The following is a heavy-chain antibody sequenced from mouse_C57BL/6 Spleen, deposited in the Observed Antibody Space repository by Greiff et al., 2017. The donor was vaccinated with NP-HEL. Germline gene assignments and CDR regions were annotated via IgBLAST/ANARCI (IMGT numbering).Heavy chain of an antibody. V-gene: IGHV1-80*01. Sequence: VQLQQSGAELVKPGASVKISCKASGYAFSSYWMNWVKQRPGKGLEWIGQIYPGDGDTNYNGKFKGKATLTADKSSSTAYMQLSSLTSEDSAVYFCARGDYDKAAWFAYWGQGTLVTVSA. D-gene: IGHD2-4*01. J-gene: IGHJ3*01. CDR1: GYAFSSYW. CDR2: IYPGDGDT. CDR3: ARGDYDKAAWFAY.